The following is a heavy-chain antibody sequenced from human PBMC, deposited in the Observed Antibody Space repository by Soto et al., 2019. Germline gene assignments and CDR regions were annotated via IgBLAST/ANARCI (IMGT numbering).Heavy chain of an antibody. D-gene: IGHD2-15*01. CDR3: ARDGVVAATGDAFDI. J-gene: IGHJ3*02. CDR2: ISYDGSNK. Sequence: GGSLRLSCAASGFTFSSYAMHWVHQAPGKGLEWVAVISYDGSNKYYADSVKGRFTISRDNSKNTLYLQMNSLRAEDTAVYYCARDGVVAATGDAFDIWGQGTMVTVSS. CDR1: GFTFSSYA. V-gene: IGHV3-30*04.